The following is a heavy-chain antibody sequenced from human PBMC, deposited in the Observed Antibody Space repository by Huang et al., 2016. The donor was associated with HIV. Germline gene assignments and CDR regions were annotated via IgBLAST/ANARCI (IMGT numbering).Heavy chain of an antibody. CDR3: TRGHSYGFGRNYFDY. V-gene: IGHV4-30-4*08. CDR1: GVSIGSGGYY. J-gene: IGHJ4*02. CDR2: IYYSGST. Sequence: QVQLQESGPGPVKPSQTLSLTCTVSGVSIGSGGYYWSWIRQPPGKGLEWIGYIYYSGSTDYNPALNSRVTISVDTSKNQFSLKLSSLTAADTAVYYCTRGHSYGFGRNYFDYWGQGTLVTVSS. D-gene: IGHD5-18*01.